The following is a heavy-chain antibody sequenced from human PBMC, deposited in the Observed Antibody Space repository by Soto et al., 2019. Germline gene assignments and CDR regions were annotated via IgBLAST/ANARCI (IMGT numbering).Heavy chain of an antibody. D-gene: IGHD3-3*01. CDR2: IYYSGST. V-gene: IGHV4-30-4*01. CDR3: ARYYDFWSGKADYYGMDV. Sequence: SETLSLTCTVSGGSISSGDYYWSWIRQPPGKGLEWIGYIYYSGSTYYNPSLKSRVTISVDTSKNQFSLKLSSVTAADTAVYYCARYYDFWSGKADYYGMDVWGQGTTVTVSS. J-gene: IGHJ6*02. CDR1: GGSISSGDYY.